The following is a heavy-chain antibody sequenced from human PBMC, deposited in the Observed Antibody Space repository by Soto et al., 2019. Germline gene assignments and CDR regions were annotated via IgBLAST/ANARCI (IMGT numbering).Heavy chain of an antibody. V-gene: IGHV3-23*01. J-gene: IGHJ6*02. CDR2: ISGSGGST. D-gene: IGHD6-13*01. CDR3: AKGGSLGYSSSWSIPSYYYGMDV. Sequence: GGSLRLSCAASGFTFSSYAMSWVRQAPGKGLEWGSAISGSGGSTYYADSVKGRFTISRDNSKTTLYLQMNSLRAEDTAVYYCAKGGSLGYSSSWSIPSYYYGMDVWGQGTTVTVSS. CDR1: GFTFSSYA.